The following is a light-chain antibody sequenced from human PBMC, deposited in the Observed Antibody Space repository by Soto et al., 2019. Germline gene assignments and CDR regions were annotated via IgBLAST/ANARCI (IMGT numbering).Light chain of an antibody. CDR3: QQRSIWPPFT. CDR2: DAS. J-gene: IGKJ3*01. Sequence: EIVLTQSPVTLSLSPGERYTLSCRASQSVSNYLAWYQQKPGQAPRLLIYDASNRATGIPARFSGSGSGTDLTLTISSLAPEYFAVYYCQQRSIWPPFTFGPGTKVDIK. V-gene: IGKV3-11*01. CDR1: QSVSNY.